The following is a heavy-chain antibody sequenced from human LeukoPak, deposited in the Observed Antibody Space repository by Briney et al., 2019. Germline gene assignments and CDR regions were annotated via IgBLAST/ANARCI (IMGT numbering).Heavy chain of an antibody. J-gene: IGHJ4*02. V-gene: IGHV3-11*06. CDR1: GFTFSDHY. Sequence: GGSLRLSCAASGFTFSDHYMTWIRQAPGKGLEWISYISSTSGFTNYADSVKGRFTISRDNAKKSLFLQMKSLGADDTGVYYCARDLLPGDYWGQGTLVTVSS. CDR2: ISSTSGFT. D-gene: IGHD2-15*01. CDR3: ARDLLPGDY.